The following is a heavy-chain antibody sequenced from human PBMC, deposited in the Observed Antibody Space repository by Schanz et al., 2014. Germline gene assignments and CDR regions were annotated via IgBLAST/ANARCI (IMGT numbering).Heavy chain of an antibody. Sequence: QVQLVQSGAEVKKPGASVRVSCKASGYTFTTYAMSWVRQAPGQGLEWVGWINTGSGDTKYSQNFQGRVTITRDTSASTAYMELSSLRSEDTAVYSCARGIGGYGANNYVDYWGQGTLVTVSS. CDR2: INTGSGDT. D-gene: IGHD5-12*01. V-gene: IGHV1-3*04. CDR3: ARGIGGYGANNYVDY. J-gene: IGHJ4*02. CDR1: GYTFTTYA.